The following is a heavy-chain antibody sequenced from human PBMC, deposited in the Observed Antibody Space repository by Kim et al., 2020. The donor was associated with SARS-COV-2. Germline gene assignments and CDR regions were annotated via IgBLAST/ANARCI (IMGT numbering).Heavy chain of an antibody. J-gene: IGHJ6*01. Sequence: GGSLRLSCAASGFTFSDHYMDWVRQAPGKGLEWVGRARNKAKSYTTEYAASGQGRFTISRDDSQNSLYLQMNSLKTEDTAVYYCSRGGSSSRYYYGLAV. D-gene: IGHD6-13*01. CDR2: ARNKAKSYTT. V-gene: IGHV3-72*01. CDR1: GFTFSDHY. CDR3: SRGGSSSRYYYGLAV.